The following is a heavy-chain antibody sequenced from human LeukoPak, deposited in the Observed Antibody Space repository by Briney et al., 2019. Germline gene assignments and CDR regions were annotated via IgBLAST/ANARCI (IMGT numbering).Heavy chain of an antibody. CDR2: VHPNGGNT. CDR3: ARGPRNDP. Sequence: ASVKVSCKTSGYPFTTWEINWVRQAAGQGLEWMGWVHPNGGNTAYAQKFQGRVTTTRDTSISTAYMELSGLTSDDTAAYFCARGPRNDPWGQGTLVTVSS. J-gene: IGHJ5*02. CDR1: GYPFTTWE. D-gene: IGHD1-14*01. V-gene: IGHV1-8*01.